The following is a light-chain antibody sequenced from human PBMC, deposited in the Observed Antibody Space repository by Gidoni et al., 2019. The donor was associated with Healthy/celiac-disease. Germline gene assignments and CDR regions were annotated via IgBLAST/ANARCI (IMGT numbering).Light chain of an antibody. CDR3: QQYNNWPGT. J-gene: IGKJ1*01. CDR1: QSVSSN. CDR2: GAS. V-gene: IGKV3-15*01. Sequence: IVITQSPATLSVSPGERATLSCRASQSVSSNLAWYQRKPGQAPRLLIYGASTRATGIPARFSGSGSGTEFTLTISSLQSEDFAVYYCQQYNNWPGTFGQGTKVEIK.